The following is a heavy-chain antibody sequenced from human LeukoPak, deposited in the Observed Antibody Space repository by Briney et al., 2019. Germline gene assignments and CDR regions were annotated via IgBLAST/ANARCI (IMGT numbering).Heavy chain of an antibody. CDR2: ISSSGSTI. D-gene: IGHD3-10*01. Sequence: AGSLTLSCTASGFSISSYEINWVRQPPGPGLEWVSYISSSGSTIYYADSVKSRFTISRDNAKNTLYLQMNSLRAEDTAVYYCARNNNYYGDPGWFDPWGQGTLVTVSP. CDR3: ARNNNYYGDPGWFDP. CDR1: GFSISSYE. J-gene: IGHJ5*02. V-gene: IGHV3-48*03.